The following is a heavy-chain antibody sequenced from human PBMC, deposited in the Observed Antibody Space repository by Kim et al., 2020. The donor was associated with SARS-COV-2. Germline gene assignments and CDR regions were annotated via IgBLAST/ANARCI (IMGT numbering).Heavy chain of an antibody. J-gene: IGHJ6*02. Sequence: GRFTISRDNSKNTLYLQMNSLRAEDTAVYYCAKGGGTTVTSPADYYGMDVWGQGTTVTVSS. CDR3: AKGGGTTVTSPADYYGMDV. V-gene: IGHV3-23*01. D-gene: IGHD4-17*01.